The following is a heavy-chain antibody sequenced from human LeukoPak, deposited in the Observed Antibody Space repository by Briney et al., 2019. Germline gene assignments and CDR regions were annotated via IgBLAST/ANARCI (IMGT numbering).Heavy chain of an antibody. CDR2: MNPNSGNT. D-gene: IGHD4-17*01. Sequence: ASVKVSCKASGYTFTSYDINWVRQATGQGLEWMGWMNPNSGNTGYAQKFQGRVTMTRSTSISTAYMELSSLRSEDTAVYYCAREVTVSDYYYYGMDVWDQGTTVTVSS. J-gene: IGHJ6*02. CDR3: AREVTVSDYYYYGMDV. V-gene: IGHV1-8*01. CDR1: GYTFTSYD.